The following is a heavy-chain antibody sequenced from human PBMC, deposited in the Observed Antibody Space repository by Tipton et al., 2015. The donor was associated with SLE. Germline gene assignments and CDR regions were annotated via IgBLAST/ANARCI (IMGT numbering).Heavy chain of an antibody. CDR2: INHSGST. Sequence: TLSLTCAVYGGSFSGYYWSWIRQPPGKGLEWIGEINHSGSTNYNPSLKSRVTISLDTSKNQFSLRLSSVTAADTAVYYCARGLSGYRSSWFYYYYGMDVWGQGTTVTVSS. J-gene: IGHJ6*02. D-gene: IGHD6-13*01. CDR1: GGSFSGYY. V-gene: IGHV4-34*01. CDR3: ARGLSGYRSSWFYYYYGMDV.